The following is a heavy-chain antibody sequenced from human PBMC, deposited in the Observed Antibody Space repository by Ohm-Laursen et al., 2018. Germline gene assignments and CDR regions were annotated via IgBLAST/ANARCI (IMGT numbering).Heavy chain of an antibody. Sequence: TLSLTCTVSGASINSHHWSFIRQPPGKGLEWIAFVYYSGSTNFNPSLESRLTISVDTSKNQFFLKVRSVTTADTAVYYCAGDTIGIDYWGQGSLVTVSS. CDR2: VYYSGST. CDR1: GASINSHH. J-gene: IGHJ4*02. V-gene: IGHV4-59*11. D-gene: IGHD3-10*01. CDR3: AGDTIGIDY.